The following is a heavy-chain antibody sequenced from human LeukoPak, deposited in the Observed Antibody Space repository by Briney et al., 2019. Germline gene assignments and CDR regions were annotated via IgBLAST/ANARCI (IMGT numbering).Heavy chain of an antibody. Sequence: GGSLRLSCAASGFTFSSYSMNWVRQAPGRGLEWVSSISSSSSYIYYADSVKGRFTISRDNAQNSLYLQMNSLRAEDTAVYYCARVPFEYYFYYYMDVWGKGTAVTVSS. J-gene: IGHJ6*03. CDR3: ARVPFEYYFYYYMDV. CDR2: ISSSSSYI. D-gene: IGHD3-16*01. V-gene: IGHV3-21*01. CDR1: GFTFSSYS.